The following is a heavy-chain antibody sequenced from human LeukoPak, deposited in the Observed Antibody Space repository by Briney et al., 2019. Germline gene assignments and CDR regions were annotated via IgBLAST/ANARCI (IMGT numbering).Heavy chain of an antibody. CDR3: ASGIGAFDN. V-gene: IGHV3-66*01. D-gene: IGHD1-26*01. Sequence: GGSLRLSCLASGLTASSTSLSGFGKAQGRGLEWVSVTYSGGSTYYADSVKGRCTISRDNSKNTLYLQMNSLRGEDTAVYYCASGIGAFDNWGQGTLVTVSA. J-gene: IGHJ4*02. CDR2: TYSGGST. CDR1: GLTASSTS.